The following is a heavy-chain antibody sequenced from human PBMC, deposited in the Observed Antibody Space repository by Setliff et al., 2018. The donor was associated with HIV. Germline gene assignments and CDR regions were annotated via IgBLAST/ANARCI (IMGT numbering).Heavy chain of an antibody. J-gene: IGHJ6*02. CDR2: IYTSGST. CDR3: ARSKISGSNHETYGFDV. Sequence: PSETLSLTCTVSGGSISSYYWSWIRQPAGKGLEWIGRIYTSGSTNYNPSLKSRVTISVDTSKNQFSVKLNSVTAADTAVYYCARSKISGSNHETYGFDVWGQGTTVTVSS. V-gene: IGHV4-4*07. D-gene: IGHD1-26*01. CDR1: GGSISSYY.